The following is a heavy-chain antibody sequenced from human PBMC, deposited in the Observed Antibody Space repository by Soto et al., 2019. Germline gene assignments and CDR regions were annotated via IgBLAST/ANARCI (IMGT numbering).Heavy chain of an antibody. Sequence: CLRPSCAGSGLRLSDHYLDWVRQGPLNMTEWVGLSRAKAQGYSTAYGASVKGRFTTSRDESKNTLHLQINSLRGEDTAVYYCAKSEDDSSAYVGYFDYWGQGTMVTVSS. D-gene: IGHD3-22*01. CDR1: GLRLSDHY. CDR2: SRAKAQGYST. CDR3: AKSEDDSSAYVGYFDY. V-gene: IGHV3-72*01. J-gene: IGHJ4*02.